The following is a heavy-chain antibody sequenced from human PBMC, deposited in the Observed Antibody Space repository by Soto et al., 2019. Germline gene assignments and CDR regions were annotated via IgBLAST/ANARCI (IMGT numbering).Heavy chain of an antibody. J-gene: IGHJ5*02. CDR2: ISLYSDGA. Sequence: QVQLVQSGGEVKRPGASVKVSCKTSGYTFSNYGITWVRQAPGQPLEWLGWISLYSDGANYAQKFQGRVSMTTDTSTTTAYMELLSLRSDDTAVDYCARVVPGAEAWFGPWGQVTMVTVSS. CDR3: ARVVPGAEAWFGP. D-gene: IGHD2-2*01. V-gene: IGHV1-18*01. CDR1: GYTFSNYG.